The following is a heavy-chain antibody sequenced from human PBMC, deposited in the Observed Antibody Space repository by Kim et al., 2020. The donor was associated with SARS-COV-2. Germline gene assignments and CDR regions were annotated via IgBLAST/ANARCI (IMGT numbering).Heavy chain of an antibody. J-gene: IGHJ6*02. CDR2: ISSSGSTI. CDR3: ARDQVTMVRGVTNAKPDYCDCCMVV. V-gene: IGHV3-11*01. D-gene: IGHD3-10*01. Sequence: GGSLRLSCAASGFTFSDYYMSWIRQAPVKGLEWVSYISSSGSTIYYADSVKGRFTISRDNAKNSLYLQMNSLRAEDTAVYYCARDQVTMVRGVTNAKPDYCDCCMVVWGQGTTVTVSS. CDR1: GFTFSDYY.